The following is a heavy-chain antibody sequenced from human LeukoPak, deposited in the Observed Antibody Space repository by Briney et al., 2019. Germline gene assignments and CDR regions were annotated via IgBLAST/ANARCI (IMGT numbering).Heavy chain of an antibody. J-gene: IGHJ4*01. V-gene: IGHV3-74*01. CDR2: INGDGSST. D-gene: IGHD3-16*01. CDR1: GFTFRSYW. Sequence: QSGGSLRLSCEASGFTFRSYWMHWVRQAPGKGLVWVSRINGDGSSTSYADSVKGRFTISRDNAKNTLYLQMNSLRAEDSAVYYCASAYYHYYFDYWGHGTLVTVSS. CDR3: ASAYYHYYFDY.